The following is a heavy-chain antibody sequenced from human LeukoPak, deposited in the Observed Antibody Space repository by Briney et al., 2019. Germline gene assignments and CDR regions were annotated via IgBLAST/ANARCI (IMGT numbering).Heavy chain of an antibody. CDR3: ARGGSYLSAFDI. J-gene: IGHJ3*02. Sequence: QSGGSLRLSCAASGFKFNDYGMSWVRQAPGKGLEWVSIIYSGGSTFYADSVKGRFTISRDNSKNTLYLQMNSLRAEDTAVYYCARGGSYLSAFDIWGQGTMVTVSS. D-gene: IGHD1-26*01. CDR1: GFKFNDYG. V-gene: IGHV3-53*01. CDR2: IYSGGST.